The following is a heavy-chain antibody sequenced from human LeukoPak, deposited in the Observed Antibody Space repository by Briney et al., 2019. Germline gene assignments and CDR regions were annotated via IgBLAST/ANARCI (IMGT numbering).Heavy chain of an antibody. Sequence: SQTLSLTCTVSGASISSYYWSWIRQPAGKGLKWIGRIYTTGSTNYNPSLKSRVTMSVDTSKNQFSLNVSSVTAADTAVYYCARDVGITVADSFDPWGQGTLVTVSS. J-gene: IGHJ5*02. CDR1: GASISSYY. CDR3: ARDVGITVADSFDP. CDR2: IYTTGST. V-gene: IGHV4-4*07. D-gene: IGHD6-19*01.